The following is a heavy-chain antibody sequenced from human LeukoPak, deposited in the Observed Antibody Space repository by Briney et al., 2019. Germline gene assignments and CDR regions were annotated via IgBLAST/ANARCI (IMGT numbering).Heavy chain of an antibody. D-gene: IGHD5-12*01. V-gene: IGHV4-39*01. J-gene: IGHJ3*02. CDR1: GDSISSSSYC. CDR2: IYNSANT. CDR3: ARHSRSAYTGYESAFDT. Sequence: SETLSLTCTVSGDSISSSSYCWDWIRQPPGKGLEWIGNIYNSANTHYNPSLKTRITMSVDTSKNQFSLKLNSVTAADTGIYYCARHSRSAYTGYESAFDTWGQGTMVTVSS.